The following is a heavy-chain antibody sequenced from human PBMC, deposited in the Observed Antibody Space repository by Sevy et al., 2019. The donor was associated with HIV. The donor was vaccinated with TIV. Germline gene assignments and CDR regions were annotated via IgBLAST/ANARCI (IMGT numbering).Heavy chain of an antibody. CDR3: AKVFSWSYAFDI. J-gene: IGHJ3*02. Sequence: GGSLRLSCAASGFTFSSYAMSWVRQAPGKGLEWVSAMSGSGGSTYYADSVKGRFTISRDNSKNTLYLQMNSLRAEDTAVYYCAKVFSWSYAFDIWGQGTMVTVSS. D-gene: IGHD1-26*01. V-gene: IGHV3-23*01. CDR1: GFTFSSYA. CDR2: MSGSGGST.